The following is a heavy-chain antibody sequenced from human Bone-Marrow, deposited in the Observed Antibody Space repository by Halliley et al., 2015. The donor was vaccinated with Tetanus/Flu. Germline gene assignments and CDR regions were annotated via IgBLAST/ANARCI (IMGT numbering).Heavy chain of an antibody. V-gene: IGHV3-15*01. J-gene: IGHJ6*02. D-gene: IGHD2-21*01. Sequence: GLEWVGRIKSETYGGTTDYAAPVNGRFIISRDDSKNRVYLQMNSLKTEDTAVYYCTTYSGDVRPGTEFYYDGMDVWGQGP. CDR2: IKSETYGGTT. CDR3: TTYSGDVRPGTEFYYDGMDV.